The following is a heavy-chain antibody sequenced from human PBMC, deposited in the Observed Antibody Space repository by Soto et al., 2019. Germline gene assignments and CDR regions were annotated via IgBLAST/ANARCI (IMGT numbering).Heavy chain of an antibody. CDR1: GYTFSGFY. V-gene: IGHV1-2*02. CDR2: INPNSGGT. D-gene: IGHD6-19*01. J-gene: IGHJ4*02. CDR3: ASAAVTGTAGLDF. Sequence: ASVKVSCKASGYTFSGFYMHWVRQAPGQGLEWMGWINPNSGGTKSAEKFQGRVTMTRDTSISTAYMELSRLTSDATAVDYCASAAVTGTAGLDFWGQGTQVTVSS.